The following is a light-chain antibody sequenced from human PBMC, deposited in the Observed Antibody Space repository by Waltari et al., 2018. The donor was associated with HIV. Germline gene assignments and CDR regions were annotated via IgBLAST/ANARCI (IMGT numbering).Light chain of an antibody. CDR3: NSYAGSSKSYV. J-gene: IGLJ1*01. Sequence: QSALTQPPSASGSPGQSVTLSCTGTTRDIGAYNYVSWYQQHPGEAPRLIIYDVTKRPSGLPDRSAGSKSGNTASLTVSGLQAEDEAEYYCNSYAGSSKSYVFGTGTKVTVL. CDR1: TRDIGAYNY. CDR2: DVT. V-gene: IGLV2-8*01.